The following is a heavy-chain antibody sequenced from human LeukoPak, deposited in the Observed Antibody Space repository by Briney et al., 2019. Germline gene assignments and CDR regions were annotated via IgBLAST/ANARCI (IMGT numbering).Heavy chain of an antibody. CDR1: GYTFTSYD. J-gene: IGHJ4*02. CDR2: MNPNSGNT. D-gene: IGHD1-26*01. V-gene: IGHV1-8*01. CDR3: ARARWELLGGFDY. Sequence: GASVRVSCKASGYTFTSYDINWVRQATGQGLEWMGWMNPNSGNTGYAQKFQGRVTMTRNTSISTAYMELSSLRSEDTAVYYCARARWELLGGFDYWGQGTLVTVSS.